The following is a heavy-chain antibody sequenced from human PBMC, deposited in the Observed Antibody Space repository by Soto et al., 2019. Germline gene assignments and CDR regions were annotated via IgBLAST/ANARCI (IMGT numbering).Heavy chain of an antibody. J-gene: IGHJ3*02. Sequence: ASVKVSCKVSGYTLTELSMHWVRQAPGKGLEWMGGFDPEDGETIYAQKFQGRVTMTEDTSTDTAYMELSSLRSEDTAVYYCATGGIAVADRGWNAFDIWGQGTMVTVSS. V-gene: IGHV1-24*01. CDR1: GYTLTELS. D-gene: IGHD6-19*01. CDR2: FDPEDGET. CDR3: ATGGIAVADRGWNAFDI.